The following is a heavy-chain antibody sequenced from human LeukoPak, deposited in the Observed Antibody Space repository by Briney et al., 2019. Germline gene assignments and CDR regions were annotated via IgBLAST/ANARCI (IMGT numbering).Heavy chain of an antibody. CDR2: INHSGST. V-gene: IGHV4-34*01. J-gene: IGHJ4*02. Sequence: SETLSLTCAVYGGSFSGYYWSWIRQPPGKGLEWIGEINHSGSTNYNPSLESRVTISVDTSKNQFSLKLSSVTAADTAVYYCARGSSTSLDYWGQGTLVTVSS. CDR1: GGSFSGYY. CDR3: ARGSSTSLDY. D-gene: IGHD2-2*01.